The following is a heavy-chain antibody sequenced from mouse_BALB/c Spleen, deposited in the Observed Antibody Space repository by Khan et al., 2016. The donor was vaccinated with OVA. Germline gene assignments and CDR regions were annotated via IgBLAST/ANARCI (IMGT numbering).Heavy chain of an antibody. D-gene: IGHD1-1*01. CDR2: INPSTGYT. CDR1: GYTFINYW. J-gene: IGHJ2*01. CDR3: TRRGLRWDFNY. V-gene: IGHV1-7*01. Sequence: QVRLQQSGAELAKPGASVKMSCKASGYTFINYWILWVKQRPGQGLEWIGYINPSTGYTEYNQNFKDKATLTADKSSSTAYMQLSSLTSEDSAVYYCTRRGLRWDFNYWGQGTTVTVSS.